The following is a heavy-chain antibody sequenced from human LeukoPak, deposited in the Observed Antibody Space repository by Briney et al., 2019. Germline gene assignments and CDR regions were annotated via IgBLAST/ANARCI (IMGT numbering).Heavy chain of an antibody. CDR1: GGSISSTTYF. V-gene: IGHV4-39*02. CDR2: IYYSGST. J-gene: IGHJ5*02. Sequence: PSETLSLTCTVPGGSISSTTYFWGWIRQPPGKGLEWIGSIYYSGSTYYNPSLKSRVTISVDTSKNQFSVKLSSVTAADTAVYYCAREGARVEFDPWGQGNLVTVSS. CDR3: AREGARVEFDP.